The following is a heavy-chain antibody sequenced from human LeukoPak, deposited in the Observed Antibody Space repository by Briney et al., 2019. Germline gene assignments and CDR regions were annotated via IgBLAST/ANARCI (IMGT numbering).Heavy chain of an antibody. J-gene: IGHJ4*02. Sequence: GGSLRLSCAASGFTFRTYAMSWVRQAPGKGLEWVSAISGSGGNTYYADSVKGRFTISRDNSKNTLYLQMNSLRAEDTAVYYCAKEESGPRVDYWGQGTPVTVSS. D-gene: IGHD3-10*01. CDR2: ISGSGGNT. CDR3: AKEESGPRVDY. CDR1: GFTFRTYA. V-gene: IGHV3-23*01.